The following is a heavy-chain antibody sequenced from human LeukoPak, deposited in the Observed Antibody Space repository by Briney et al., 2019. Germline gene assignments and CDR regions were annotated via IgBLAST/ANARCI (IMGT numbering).Heavy chain of an antibody. Sequence: PSETLSLTCTVSGGSISSSSYYWGWIRQPPGKGLEWIGSIYYSGSTYYNPSLKSRVTISVDTSKNQFSLKLSSVTAADTAVYYCARPRGWQPRPRGAFDIWGQGTMVTVSS. V-gene: IGHV4-39*01. CDR3: ARPRGWQPRPRGAFDI. CDR1: GGSISSSSYY. D-gene: IGHD2-15*01. CDR2: IYYSGST. J-gene: IGHJ3*02.